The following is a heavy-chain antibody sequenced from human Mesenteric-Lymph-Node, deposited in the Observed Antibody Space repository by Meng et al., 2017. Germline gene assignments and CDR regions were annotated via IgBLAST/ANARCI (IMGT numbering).Heavy chain of an antibody. V-gene: IGHV4-39*07. D-gene: IGHD3-3*02. J-gene: IGHJ4*02. CDR3: VISSHN. Sequence: QLHRQAAGPGLVKPSATRSLTCTISGGSITSPSSDWGWVRQPPGKGLEWIGSIYYRGSTNYNPSLKSRISMSVDMSKNQFSLKVNSVTAADTAIYYCVISSHNWGQGTLVTVSS. CDR1: GGSITSPSSD. CDR2: IYYRGST.